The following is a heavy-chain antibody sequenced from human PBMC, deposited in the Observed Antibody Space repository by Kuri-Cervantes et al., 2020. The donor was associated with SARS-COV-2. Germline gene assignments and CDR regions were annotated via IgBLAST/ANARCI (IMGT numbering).Heavy chain of an antibody. CDR2: IYHSGST. J-gene: IGHJ4*02. CDR3: ARTSYGSALY. Sequence: ESLKISCTVSGYSISSGYYWGWIRQPPGKGLEWIGSIYHSGSTYYNPSLKSRVTISVDTSKNQFSLKLSSVTAADTAVHYCARTSYGSALYWGQGTLVTVSS. CDR1: GYSISSGYY. V-gene: IGHV4-38-2*02. D-gene: IGHD3-10*01.